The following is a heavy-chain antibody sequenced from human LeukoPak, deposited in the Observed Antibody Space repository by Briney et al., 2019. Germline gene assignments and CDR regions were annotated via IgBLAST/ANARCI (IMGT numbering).Heavy chain of an antibody. Sequence: PGGSLRLSCAASGFTFDDYAMHWVRQAPGKGLEWVSGISWNSGSIGYADSVKGRFTISRDNAKNSLYLQMNSLRAEDTALYYCAKEKPVGNSRPAYHHHYGMDVWGQGTTVTVSS. CDR1: GFTFDDYA. CDR2: ISWNSGSI. J-gene: IGHJ6*02. V-gene: IGHV3-9*01. D-gene: IGHD4-23*01. CDR3: AKEKPVGNSRPAYHHHYGMDV.